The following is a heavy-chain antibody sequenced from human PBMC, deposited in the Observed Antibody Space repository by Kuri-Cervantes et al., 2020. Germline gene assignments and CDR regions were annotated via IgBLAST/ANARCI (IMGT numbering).Heavy chain of an antibody. CDR1: GFNFDKYG. Sequence: GGSLRLSCAASGFNFDKYGMHWVRQAPGKGLEWVAVIGFDGSTKYYADSVEGRFTISRDNSKNTLLLQMNSLRAEDTAVSYCAGDNSGFYYNWFDPWGRGTLVTVSS. J-gene: IGHJ5*02. CDR2: IGFDGSTK. D-gene: IGHD5-12*01. V-gene: IGHV3-33*01. CDR3: AGDNSGFYYNWFDP.